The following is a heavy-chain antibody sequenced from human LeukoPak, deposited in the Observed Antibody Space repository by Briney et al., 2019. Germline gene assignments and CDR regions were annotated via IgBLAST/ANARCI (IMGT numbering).Heavy chain of an antibody. D-gene: IGHD5-24*01. CDR2: IYYSGST. J-gene: IGHJ3*02. CDR1: GGSISSYY. CDR3: AGRLWRRDGYNLSAFDI. Sequence: SETLSLTCTVSGGSISSYYWNRIRQPPGKGLEWIGYIYYSGSTNYNPSLKSRVTISVDTSKNQLSLQLSSVTAADTAVYYCAGRLWRRDGYNLSAFDIWGQGTMVTVSS. V-gene: IGHV4-59*01.